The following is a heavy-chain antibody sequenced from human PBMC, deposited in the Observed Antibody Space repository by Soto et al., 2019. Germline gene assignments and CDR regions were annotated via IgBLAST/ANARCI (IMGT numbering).Heavy chain of an antibody. CDR3: ARDPYMGDYQY. CDR2: ISAYSGKT. D-gene: IGHD3-16*01. CDR1: GYTFTTYG. J-gene: IGHJ4*02. Sequence: VQLVQSGGEVKKPGASVKVSCKTSGYTFTTYGISWVRQAPGQGLGWVGWISAYSGKTHYAQKFQGKGTMTTDTSKNTAYLELRSLRSDDTAVYYCARDPYMGDYQYWGQGTLVTVSS. V-gene: IGHV1-18*01.